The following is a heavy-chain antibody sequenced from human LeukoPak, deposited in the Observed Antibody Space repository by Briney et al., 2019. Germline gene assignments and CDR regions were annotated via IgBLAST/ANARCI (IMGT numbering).Heavy chain of an antibody. CDR1: GYTFTSYG. D-gene: IGHD3-10*01. V-gene: IGHV1-18*01. CDR3: ARGRMVYYYGSGNWFDP. Sequence: ASVKVSCKASGYTFTSYGISWVRQAPGQGPEWMGWISAYNGNTNYAQKLQGRVTMTTDTSTSTACMELRSLRSDDTAVYYCARGRMVYYYGSGNWFDPWGQGTLVTVSS. J-gene: IGHJ5*02. CDR2: ISAYNGNT.